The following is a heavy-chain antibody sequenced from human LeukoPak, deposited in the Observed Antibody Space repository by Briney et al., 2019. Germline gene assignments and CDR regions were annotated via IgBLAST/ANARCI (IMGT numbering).Heavy chain of an antibody. D-gene: IGHD2-15*01. CDR3: ARDGVVAANPDAFDI. Sequence: GGSLRLSCAASGFTFSSYWMHWVRQAPGKGLVWVSRINSDGSSTSYADSVKGRFTISRDNAKNTLYLQMNSLRAEDTAVYYCARDGVVAANPDAFDIWGQGTMVTVSS. CDR2: INSDGSST. CDR1: GFTFSSYW. V-gene: IGHV3-74*01. J-gene: IGHJ3*02.